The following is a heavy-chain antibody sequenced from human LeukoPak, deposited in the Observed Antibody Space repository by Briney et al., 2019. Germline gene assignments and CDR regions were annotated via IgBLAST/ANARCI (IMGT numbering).Heavy chain of an antibody. D-gene: IGHD6-13*01. CDR2: IYSGGST. J-gene: IGHJ6*02. CDR3: ARSEGDSSSWADYYYYYGMDV. CDR1: GFTVSSNY. Sequence: GGSLRLSCAASGFTVSSNYMSWVRQAPGKGLEWVSVIYSGGSTYYADSVKGRFTISRDNSKNTLYLQMNSLRAEDTAVYYCARSEGDSSSWADYYYYYGMDVWGQGTTVTVSS. V-gene: IGHV3-53*01.